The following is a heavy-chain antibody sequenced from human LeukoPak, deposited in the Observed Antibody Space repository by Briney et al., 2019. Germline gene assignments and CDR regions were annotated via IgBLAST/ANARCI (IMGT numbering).Heavy chain of an antibody. CDR3: ATDLIIVGATSDY. CDR2: INPNSGGT. D-gene: IGHD1-26*01. J-gene: IGHJ4*02. V-gene: IGHV1-2*02. CDR1: GYTFTGYY. Sequence: GASVKVSCKASGYTFTGYYMHWVRQAPGQGLEWMGWINPNSGGTNYAQKFQGRVTMTRDTSISTAYMELSRLRSDDTAVYYCATDLIIVGATSDYWGQGTLVTVSS.